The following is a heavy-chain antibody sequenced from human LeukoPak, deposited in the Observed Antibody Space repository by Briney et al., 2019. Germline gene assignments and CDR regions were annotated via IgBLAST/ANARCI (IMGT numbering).Heavy chain of an antibody. J-gene: IGHJ4*02. Sequence: SVKVSCKASGYTFTGYYMHWVRQAPGQGLEWMGGIIPIFGTANYAQKFQGRVTITTDESTSTAYMELSSLRSEDTAVYYCASSFYDFWSGSGDYWGQGTLVTVSS. CDR3: ASSFYDFWSGSGDY. CDR1: GYTFTGYY. D-gene: IGHD3-3*01. CDR2: IIPIFGTA. V-gene: IGHV1-69*05.